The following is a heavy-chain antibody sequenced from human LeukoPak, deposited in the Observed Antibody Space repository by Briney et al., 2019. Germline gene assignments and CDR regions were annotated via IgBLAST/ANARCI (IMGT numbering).Heavy chain of an antibody. CDR2: IYPGDSDT. V-gene: IGHV5-51*01. CDR1: GYSFTSYW. CDR3: ARYPGYSYGWRHFDY. D-gene: IGHD5-18*01. J-gene: IGHJ4*02. Sequence: PGESLKISCKGSGYSFTSYWIGWVRQMPGKGLEWMGIIYPGDSDTRYSPSFQGQVTISADKSISTAYLQWSSLKASDTAMYYCARYPGYSYGWRHFDYWGQGTLVTVSS.